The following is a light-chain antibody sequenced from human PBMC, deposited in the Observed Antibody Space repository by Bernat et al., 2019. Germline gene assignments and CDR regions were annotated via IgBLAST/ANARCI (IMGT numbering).Light chain of an antibody. CDR3: QQRSNWPLT. V-gene: IGKV3-11*01. J-gene: IGKJ4*01. CDR1: QSVSSY. Sequence: EIVLTQSPATLSLSPGERATLPCRASQSVSSYLAGYQQKPGQAPRLLIYDASNRATGIPARFSGSGSGTDFTLTISSLAPEDFAVYYCQQRSNWPLTFGGGTKVEIK. CDR2: DAS.